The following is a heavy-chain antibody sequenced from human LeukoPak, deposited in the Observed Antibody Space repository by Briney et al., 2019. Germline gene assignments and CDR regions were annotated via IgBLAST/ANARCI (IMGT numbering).Heavy chain of an antibody. CDR2: IYTSGST. V-gene: IGHV4-4*07. J-gene: IGHJ5*02. Sequence: SETLSLTCTVPGGSISSDYWSWIRQPAGKGLEWIGRIYTSGSTNYNPSLKSRVTMSVDTSKNQFSLKLSSVTAADTAVYYCARTRMAGTGGWFDPWGQGTLVTVSS. D-gene: IGHD6-19*01. CDR1: GGSISSDY. CDR3: ARTRMAGTGGWFDP.